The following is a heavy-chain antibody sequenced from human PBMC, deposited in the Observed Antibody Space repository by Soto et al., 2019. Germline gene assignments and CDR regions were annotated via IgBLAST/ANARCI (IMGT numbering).Heavy chain of an antibody. CDR3: ARGADIVATTTGYYYYGMDV. CDR1: GGSISSGDYY. V-gene: IGHV4-30-4*01. J-gene: IGHJ6*02. D-gene: IGHD5-12*01. Sequence: SETLSLTCTVSGGSISSGDYYWSWIRQPPGKGLEWIGYIYYSGSTYYNPSLKSRVTISVDTSKNQFSLKLSSVTAADTAVYYCARGADIVATTTGYYYYGMDVWGQGTTVTVSS. CDR2: IYYSGST.